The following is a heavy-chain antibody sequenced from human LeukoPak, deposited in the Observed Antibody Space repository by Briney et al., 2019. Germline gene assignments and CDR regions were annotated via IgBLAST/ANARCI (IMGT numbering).Heavy chain of an antibody. CDR3: AKGTIRGVLQNWFDP. Sequence: GGSLRLSCAASGFTFSSYAMSWVRQAPGKGLEWVSAVSGSGGSTYYADSVKGRFTTSRDNSKNTLYLQMNSLRAEDTAVYYCAKGTIRGVLQNWFDPWGQGTLVTVSS. V-gene: IGHV3-23*01. J-gene: IGHJ5*02. CDR1: GFTFSSYA. D-gene: IGHD3-10*01. CDR2: VSGSGGST.